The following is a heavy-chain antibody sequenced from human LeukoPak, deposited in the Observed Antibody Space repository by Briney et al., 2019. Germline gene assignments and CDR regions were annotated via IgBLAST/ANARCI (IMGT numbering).Heavy chain of an antibody. CDR3: ARVLRYFDWDGGAFDI. Sequence: ASVKVSCKASGDTFTSYYMHWVRQAPGQGLEWVGIINPSGGSTSYAQKFQGRVTMTRDTSTSTVYMELSSLRSEDTAVYYCARVLRYFDWDGGAFDIWGQGTMVTVSS. V-gene: IGHV1-46*01. J-gene: IGHJ3*02. D-gene: IGHD3-9*01. CDR2: INPSGGST. CDR1: GDTFTSYY.